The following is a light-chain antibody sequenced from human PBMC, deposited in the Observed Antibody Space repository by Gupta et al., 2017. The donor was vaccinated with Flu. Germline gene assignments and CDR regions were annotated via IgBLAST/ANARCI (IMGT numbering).Light chain of an antibody. J-gene: IGKJ4*01. CDR1: QTIYNY. Sequence: DIQMTQSPSSLSASVGDRVTITCRASQTIYNYLSWYQQKPGKAPKLLIYAATSLQSGVPSRFSGSGSGTDFALTISSLPPEDFATYYCQQSFNSPRTFGGGTKVETK. V-gene: IGKV1-39*01. CDR2: AAT. CDR3: QQSFNSPRT.